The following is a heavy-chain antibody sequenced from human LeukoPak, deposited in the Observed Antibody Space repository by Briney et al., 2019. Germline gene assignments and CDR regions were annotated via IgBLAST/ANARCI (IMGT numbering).Heavy chain of an antibody. CDR3: VRGSGGDGYNHWGGY. CDR1: GFTFSHYG. CDR2: IWFDGGKT. V-gene: IGHV3-33*01. J-gene: IGHJ4*02. Sequence: PGGSLRLSCAASGFTFSHYGMHWVRQAPGKGLEWVAVIWFDGGKTQYPDSVKGRFTISRDNSKNTLYLQMNSLRAEDTAVYYCVRGSGGDGYNHWGGYWGQGTLVIVS. D-gene: IGHD5-24*01.